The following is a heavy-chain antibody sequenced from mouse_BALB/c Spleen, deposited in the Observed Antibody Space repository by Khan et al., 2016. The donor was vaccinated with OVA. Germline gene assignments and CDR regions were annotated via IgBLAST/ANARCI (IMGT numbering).Heavy chain of an antibody. CDR2: ISSGGRT. CDR1: GFTFSNYA. Sequence: EVELVESGGGLVKPGGSLKVSCAASGFTFSNYAMSWVRQTPEKRLEWVASISSGGRTYYPDSVKGRLTISRDKSRSILYLKMSSLRSEDTAMYYCARDYWFVYWGQGTLVTVSA. CDR3: ARDYWFVY. V-gene: IGHV5-6-5*01. J-gene: IGHJ3*01.